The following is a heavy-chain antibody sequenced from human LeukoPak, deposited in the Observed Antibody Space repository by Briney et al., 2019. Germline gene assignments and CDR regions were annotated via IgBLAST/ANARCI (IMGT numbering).Heavy chain of an antibody. D-gene: IGHD3-10*01. V-gene: IGHV4-61*10. CDR3: ARLDYSYGAGIDY. J-gene: IGHJ4*02. CDR1: GGSISSGSYY. Sequence: SETLSLTCTVSGGSISSGSYYWSWIRQPAGKGLEWIGYVYYSGSTNYNPSLKSRVTMSVDTSKNQFSLNMSSVTAADTAVYYCARLDYSYGAGIDYWGQGTLVTVSS. CDR2: VYYSGST.